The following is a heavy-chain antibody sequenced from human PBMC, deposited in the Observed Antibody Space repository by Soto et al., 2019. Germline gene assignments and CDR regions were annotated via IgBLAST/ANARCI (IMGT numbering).Heavy chain of an antibody. CDR1: GFTFSTYA. CDR2: LTPSGGER. J-gene: IGHJ3*02. V-gene: IGHV3-23*01. Sequence: GGSLRLSCEASGFTFSTYAMSWVRQTPGKGLEWVSALTPSGGERFYADSVKGRFTISRDNSMNALYLQMNSLRIEDTAVYYCAHPRGYGVFDAYDIWGQGTMVTVSS. D-gene: IGHD4-17*01. CDR3: AHPRGYGVFDAYDI.